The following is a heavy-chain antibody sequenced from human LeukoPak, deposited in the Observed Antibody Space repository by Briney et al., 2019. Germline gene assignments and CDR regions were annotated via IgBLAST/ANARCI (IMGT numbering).Heavy chain of an antibody. CDR2: ISYGSGYI. J-gene: IGHJ4*02. V-gene: IGHV3-21*01. D-gene: IGHD6-19*01. Sequence: PGGSLRLSCAASGFTFSSYGMNWVRQAPGKGPEWVSSISYGSGYIYYADSVKGRFTISRDNAKNSVYLQMNSLRAEDTAVYYCASGSAVAGLGYWGQGTLVTVSS. CDR1: GFTFSSYG. CDR3: ASGSAVAGLGY.